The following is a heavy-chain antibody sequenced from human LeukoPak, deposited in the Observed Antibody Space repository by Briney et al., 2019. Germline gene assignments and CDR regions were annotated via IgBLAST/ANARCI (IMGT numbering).Heavy chain of an antibody. CDR2: ISYDGSNK. CDR1: GFTFSSYG. Sequence: SGRSLRLSCAASGFTFSSYGMHWVRQAPGKGLEWVAVISYDGSNKYYADSVKGRFTISRDNSKNTLYLQMNSLRAEDTAVYYCASFLEPETYYYDSSGPSGIDYWGQGTLVTVSS. D-gene: IGHD3-22*01. J-gene: IGHJ4*02. V-gene: IGHV3-30*03. CDR3: ASFLEPETYYYDSSGPSGIDY.